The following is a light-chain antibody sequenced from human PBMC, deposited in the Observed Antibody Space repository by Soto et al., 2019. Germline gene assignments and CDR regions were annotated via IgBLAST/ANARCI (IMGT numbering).Light chain of an antibody. J-gene: IGLJ1*01. V-gene: IGLV3-25*02. CDR2: KDT. Sequence: SYDLTQPPSVSVSPGQTARITCSGDELPKEYAYWYQQKPGQAPILVIYKDTERPSGIPERFSASSSGTTVTLTISGVQAEDEGDYYCLSADSSRLYVFGTGTKVTVL. CDR3: LSADSSRLYV. CDR1: ELPKEY.